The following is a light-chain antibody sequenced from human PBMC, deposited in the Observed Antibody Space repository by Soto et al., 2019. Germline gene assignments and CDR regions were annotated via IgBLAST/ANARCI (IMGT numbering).Light chain of an antibody. Sequence: QSALTQPASVSGSPGQSITISCTGTSSDVGGYNYVSWYQHHPGKAPKLMIYEVSNRPSGVSNRFSGSKSGNTASLTISGLQAEDEAEYYCRSYTGSSTPVFGGGTKLTVL. CDR3: RSYTGSSTPV. CDR2: EVS. J-gene: IGLJ3*02. CDR1: SSDVGGYNY. V-gene: IGLV2-14*01.